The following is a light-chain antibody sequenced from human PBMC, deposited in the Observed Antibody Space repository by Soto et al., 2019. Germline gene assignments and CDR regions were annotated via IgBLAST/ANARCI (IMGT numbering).Light chain of an antibody. CDR2: GAS. Sequence: EIVMTQSPATLSVSPGERATLSCRASQCVSTNLAGYQQKPGQAPILLIYGASTRAAGVPARFSGSGSGTEFTLTLSSLQSEDFAVYSCQQYNNWPPWTFGQGTKVESK. V-gene: IGKV3-15*01. CDR1: QCVSTN. J-gene: IGKJ1*01. CDR3: QQYNNWPPWT.